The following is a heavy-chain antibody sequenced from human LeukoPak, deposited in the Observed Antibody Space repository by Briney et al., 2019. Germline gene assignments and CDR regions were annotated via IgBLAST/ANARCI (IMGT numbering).Heavy chain of an antibody. CDR3: ARDAHDSSGRAFEY. CDR1: GGSISSYY. J-gene: IGHJ4*02. CDR2: IYSSGST. D-gene: IGHD3-22*01. V-gene: IGHV4-4*07. Sequence: SETLSLTCTVSGGSISSYYWSWLRQPAGKGLEWIGRIYSSGSTNYNPSLRSRVTMSVDTSKNHFSLNLSSVTAADTAVYFCARDAHDSSGRAFEYWGQGIQVTVSS.